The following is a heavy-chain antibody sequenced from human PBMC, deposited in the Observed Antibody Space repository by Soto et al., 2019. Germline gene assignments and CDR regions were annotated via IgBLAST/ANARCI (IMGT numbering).Heavy chain of an antibody. V-gene: IGHV1-69*12. Sequence: QVQLVQSGAEVKKPGSSVKISCKASGGTFRTNAFSWVRQAPGQGLEWMGGIIPIFPTPDYAQKFQGRVTITADESTTTTYMELSSLRSEDTATYYCARDNDRQHLGGNYYYIMDVWGQGTTVTVSS. CDR1: GGTFRTNA. CDR2: IIPIFPTP. CDR3: ARDNDRQHLGGNYYYIMDV. D-gene: IGHD1-1*01. J-gene: IGHJ6*02.